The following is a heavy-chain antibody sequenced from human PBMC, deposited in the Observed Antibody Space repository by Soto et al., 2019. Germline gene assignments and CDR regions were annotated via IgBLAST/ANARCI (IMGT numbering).Heavy chain of an antibody. V-gene: IGHV1-46*03. CDR2: INPSGGST. CDR3: ARDSYGYQTPDYYYYMDV. CDR1: GYTFTSYY. J-gene: IGHJ6*03. Sequence: VASVKVSCKASGYTFTSYYMHWVRQAPGQGLEWMGIINPSGGSTSYAQKFQGRVTMTRDTSTSTVYMELSSLRSEDTAVYYCARDSYGYQTPDYYYYMDVCGEGTTVTVSS. D-gene: IGHD5-18*01.